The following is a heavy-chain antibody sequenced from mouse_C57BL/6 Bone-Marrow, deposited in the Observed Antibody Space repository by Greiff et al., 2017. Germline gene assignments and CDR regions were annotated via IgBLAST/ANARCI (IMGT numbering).Heavy chain of an antibody. V-gene: IGHV5-16*01. CDR2: INYDGSST. J-gene: IGHJ4*01. CDR1: GFTFSDYY. CDR3: ARESYDYDDAMDY. Sequence: VQLKESEGGLVQPGSSMKLSCTASGFTFSDYYMAWVRQVPEKGLEWVANINYDGSSTYYLDSLKSRFIISRDNAKNILYLQMSSLKSEDTATYYCARESYDYDDAMDYWGQGTSVTVSS. D-gene: IGHD2-4*01.